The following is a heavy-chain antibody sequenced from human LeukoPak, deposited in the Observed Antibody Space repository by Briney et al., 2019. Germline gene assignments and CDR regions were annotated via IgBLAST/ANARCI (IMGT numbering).Heavy chain of an antibody. CDR3: ARAREESAGNYDAFDI. J-gene: IGHJ3*02. CDR2: IKPDSGDT. CDR1: GYTFTGHH. D-gene: IGHD3-3*01. Sequence: ASVKVSCKASGYTFTGHHMHWVRQAPGQGLEWMGWIKPDSGDTNYAQRFHGRVTMTRDKSITTAYMELSRVRYDDTAVYYCARAREESAGNYDAFDIWGQGTMVTVSS. V-gene: IGHV1-2*02.